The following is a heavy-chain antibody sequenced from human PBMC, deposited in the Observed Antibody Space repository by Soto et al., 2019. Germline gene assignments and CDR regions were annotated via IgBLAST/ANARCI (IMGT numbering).Heavy chain of an antibody. CDR3: ARHLGISAAGSFDY. Sequence: QLQLQESGPGLVKPSETLSLTCTVSGCSISSSSYYWGWLRQPPGKGLEWIGSIYYSGSTYYNTSLKRRVTISVDTSKNQFSLKLSSVTAADTAVYDCARHLGISAAGSFDYWGQGTLVTVSS. J-gene: IGHJ4*02. CDR2: IYYSGST. CDR1: GCSISSSSYY. D-gene: IGHD6-13*01. V-gene: IGHV4-39*01.